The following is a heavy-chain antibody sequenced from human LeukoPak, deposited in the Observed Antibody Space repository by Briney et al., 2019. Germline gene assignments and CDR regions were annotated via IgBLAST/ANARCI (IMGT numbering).Heavy chain of an antibody. V-gene: IGHV4-34*01. CDR1: GGSFSGYY. CDR2: INHSGST. J-gene: IGHJ5*02. CDR3: AVLLGYCSSTSCPHYNWFDP. D-gene: IGHD2-2*01. Sequence: SETLSLTCAVYGGSFSGYYWSWIRQPPGKGLEWIGEINHSGSTNYNPSLKSRVTISVDTSKDQFSLKLSSVTTADTAVYYCAVLLGYCSSTSCPHYNWFDPWGQGTLVTVSS.